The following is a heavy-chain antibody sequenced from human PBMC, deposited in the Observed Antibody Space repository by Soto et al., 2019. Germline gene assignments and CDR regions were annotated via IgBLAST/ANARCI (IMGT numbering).Heavy chain of an antibody. CDR3: ARTTAVPNTLRSRYFFDY. CDR1: GGSVSNKTYY. Sequence: SKTLSLTSSVSGGSVSNKTYYWSWIRQPPGKRLEWIGYVYYSGTTNYNPSLKSRVTISVDLSKNQFSLRLSSVTTADTALYYCARTTAVPNTLRSRYFFDYCGQGTLVIVSA. D-gene: IGHD4-17*01. CDR2: VYYSGTT. J-gene: IGHJ4*02. V-gene: IGHV4-61*01.